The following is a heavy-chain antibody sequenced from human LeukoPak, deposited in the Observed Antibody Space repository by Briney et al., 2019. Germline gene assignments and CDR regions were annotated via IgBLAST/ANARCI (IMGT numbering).Heavy chain of an antibody. CDR1: GGSISNYY. CDR2: IYYSGST. D-gene: IGHD6-13*01. V-gene: IGHV4-59*01. CDR3: ARSNSSSWYGTFDP. J-gene: IGHJ5*02. Sequence: SETLSLTCTVSGGSISNYYWSWIRQPPGKGLEWIGYIYYSGSTNYNPSLKSRVTISVDTSKNQFSLKLSSVTAADTAVYYCARSNSSSWYGTFDPWGQGTLVTVSS.